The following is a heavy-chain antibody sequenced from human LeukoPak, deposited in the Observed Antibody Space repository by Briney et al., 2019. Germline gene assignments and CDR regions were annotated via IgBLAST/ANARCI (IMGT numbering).Heavy chain of an antibody. CDR1: GGTFSSYA. CDR2: IIPILGIA. V-gene: IGHV1-69*04. J-gene: IGHJ2*01. D-gene: IGHD6-19*01. CDR3: ARESSGWYSSVWYFDL. Sequence: GASVKVSCKASGGTFSSYAISWVRQAPGQGLEWMGRIIPILGIANYAQKFQGRVTITADKSTSTAYMELSSLRSEDTAVYYCARESSGWYSSVWYFDLWGRGTLVTVSS.